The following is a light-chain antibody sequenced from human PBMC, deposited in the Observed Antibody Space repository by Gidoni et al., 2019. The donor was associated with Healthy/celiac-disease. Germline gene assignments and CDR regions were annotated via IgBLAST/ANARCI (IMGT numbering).Light chain of an antibody. CDR2: GAS. CDR1: QSVSSSY. V-gene: IGKV3-20*01. Sequence: EIVLTQSPGTLSLSPGERATLSCRASQSVSSSYLAWYQQKPGQAPQLLIYGASSRATGIPDRFSGSGSGTDFTLTISRLEPEDFAVYYCQQYGSSPPVTFXGXTKVEIK. CDR3: QQYGSSPPVT. J-gene: IGKJ4*01.